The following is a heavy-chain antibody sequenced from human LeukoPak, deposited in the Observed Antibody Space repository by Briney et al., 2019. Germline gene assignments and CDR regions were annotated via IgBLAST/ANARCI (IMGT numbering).Heavy chain of an antibody. CDR3: ARGPEYSYGYRDFDY. J-gene: IGHJ4*02. V-gene: IGHV4-34*01. CDR2: INHSGST. CDR1: GGSFSGYY. Sequence: SETLSLTRAVYGGSFSGYYWSWIRQPPGKGLEWIGEINHSGSTNYNPSLKSRVTISVDTSKNQFSLKLSSVTAADTAVYYCARGPEYSYGYRDFDYWGQGTLVTVSS. D-gene: IGHD5-18*01.